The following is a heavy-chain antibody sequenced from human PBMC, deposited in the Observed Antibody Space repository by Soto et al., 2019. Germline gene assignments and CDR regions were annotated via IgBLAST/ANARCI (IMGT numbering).Heavy chain of an antibody. CDR2: ISGSGAST. D-gene: IGHD2-8*02. CDR1: EFTFSLYV. Sequence: VQMLESGGGLVQPGGSLRLSCVGSEFTFSLYVIGWVRQAPGKGPEWVSFISGSGASTYYADSVKGRFAISRDNSKNTVYLQMNNLRREDTAIYSWARGGPDVLGTGSHYYGLDVWGPGTTVAVSS. CDR3: ARGGPDVLGTGSHYYGLDV. V-gene: IGHV3-23*01. J-gene: IGHJ6*02.